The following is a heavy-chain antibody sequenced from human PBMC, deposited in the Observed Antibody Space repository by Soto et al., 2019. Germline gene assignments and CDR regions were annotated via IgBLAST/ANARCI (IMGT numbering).Heavy chain of an antibody. Sequence: GGSLRLSCAASGFTFSSFGMHWVRQAPGRGLEWVAVISNDGNYKYYPDSLKGRLTVSRDNSKDTLYLQMNGLRSEDTAFYYCAKDRTTESPAWFDPWGQGTLVTAS. V-gene: IGHV3-30*18. CDR2: ISNDGNYK. J-gene: IGHJ5*02. D-gene: IGHD1-7*01. CDR1: GFTFSSFG. CDR3: AKDRTTESPAWFDP.